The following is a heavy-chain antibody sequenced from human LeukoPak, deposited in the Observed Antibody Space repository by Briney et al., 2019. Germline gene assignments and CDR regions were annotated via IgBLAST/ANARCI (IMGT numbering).Heavy chain of an antibody. D-gene: IGHD3-10*01. CDR3: ARDPGEE. V-gene: IGHV3-21*01. CDR1: GLSLDSDG. Sequence: AASGLSLDSDGRNCIQKTPGKGLEWVSSISSSSSYIYYADSVKGRFTISRDNAKNSLYLQMNSLRAEDTAVYYCARDPGEEWGQGTLVTVSS. J-gene: IGHJ4*02. CDR2: ISSSSSYI.